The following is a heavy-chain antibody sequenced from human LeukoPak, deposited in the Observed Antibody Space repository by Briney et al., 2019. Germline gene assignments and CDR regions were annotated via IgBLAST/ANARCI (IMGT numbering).Heavy chain of an antibody. CDR2: IYDSGST. CDR1: GGSISSYY. V-gene: IGHV4-59*01. Sequence: SETLSLTCTVSGGSISSYYWSWIRQPPGKGLEWIGYIYDSGSTNYNPSPKSRVTISVDTSKNQFSLKLSSVTAADTAVYYCARVKETQGQSGSYSPFDYWGQGTLVTVSS. D-gene: IGHD3-10*01. J-gene: IGHJ4*02. CDR3: ARVKETQGQSGSYSPFDY.